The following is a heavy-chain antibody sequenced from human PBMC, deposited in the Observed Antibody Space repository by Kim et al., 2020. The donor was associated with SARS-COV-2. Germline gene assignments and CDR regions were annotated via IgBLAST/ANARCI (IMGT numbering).Heavy chain of an antibody. CDR2: TA. CDR3: AGAGNSEGDY. Sequence: TANYAQKCQGRVTITAEKSTSTAYMELSSLRSEDTAVYYCAGAGNSEGDYWGQGTLVTVSS. V-gene: IGHV1-69*06. J-gene: IGHJ4*02. D-gene: IGHD6-19*01.